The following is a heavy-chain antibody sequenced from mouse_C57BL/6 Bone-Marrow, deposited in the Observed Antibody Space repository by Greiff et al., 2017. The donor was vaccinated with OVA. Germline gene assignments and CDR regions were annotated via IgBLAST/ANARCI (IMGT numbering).Heavy chain of an antibody. Sequence: EVQGVESGGGLVKPGGSLKLSCAASGFTFSSYAMSWVRQTPEKRLEWVATISDGGSYTYYPDNVKGRFTISRDNAKNNLYLQMSHLKSEDTAMYYCARPIYYEYDEGFAYWGQGTLVTVSA. CDR2: ISDGGSYT. CDR1: GFTFSSYA. D-gene: IGHD2-4*01. J-gene: IGHJ3*01. CDR3: ARPIYYEYDEGFAY. V-gene: IGHV5-4*01.